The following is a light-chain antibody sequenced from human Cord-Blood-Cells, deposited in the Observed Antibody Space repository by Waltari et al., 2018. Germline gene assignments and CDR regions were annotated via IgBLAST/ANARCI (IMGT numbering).Light chain of an antibody. J-gene: IGLJ2*01. Sequence: QLLLTQSSSASSSLGASVKLTCTLSSGHSSYAIASHQQQPEKGPRYLMKLNSDGSHSKGDGIPDRFSGSSSGAERYLTISSLQSEDEADYYCQTWGTGIVVFGGGTKLTVL. V-gene: IGLV4-69*01. CDR2: LNSDGSH. CDR1: SGHSSYA. CDR3: QTWGTGIVV.